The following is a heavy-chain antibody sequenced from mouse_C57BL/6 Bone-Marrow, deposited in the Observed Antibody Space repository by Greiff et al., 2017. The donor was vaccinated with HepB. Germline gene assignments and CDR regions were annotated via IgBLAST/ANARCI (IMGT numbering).Heavy chain of an antibody. CDR2: ISYDGSN. CDR1: GYSITSGYF. J-gene: IGHJ4*01. CDR3: ARVGDYLYAMDY. V-gene: IGHV3-6*01. D-gene: IGHD5-5*01. Sequence: EVHLVESGPGLVKPSQSLSLTCSVTGYSITSGYFWNWIRQFPGNKLEWMGYISYDGSNNYNPSLKNRISITRDTSKNQFFLKLNSVTTEDTATYYSARVGDYLYAMDYWGQGTSVTVSS.